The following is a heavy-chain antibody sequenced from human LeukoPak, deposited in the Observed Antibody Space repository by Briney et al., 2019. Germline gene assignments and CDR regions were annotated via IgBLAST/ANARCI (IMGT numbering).Heavy chain of an antibody. J-gene: IGHJ1*01. CDR1: GFTFGTRT. V-gene: IGHV3-21*01. D-gene: IGHD4-17*01. CDR2: ISSRSSYI. Sequence: GGSLRLSCAASGFTFGTRTVNWVRQAPGKALEWVSSISSRSSYIYYADSVKGRFTISRDNANNSLFLQMSSLRAEDTAIYYCTSANFNTVTSNHYWGQGTLVTVSS. CDR3: TSANFNTVTSNHY.